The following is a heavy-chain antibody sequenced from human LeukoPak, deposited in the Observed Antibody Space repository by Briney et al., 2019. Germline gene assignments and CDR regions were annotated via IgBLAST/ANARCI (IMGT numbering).Heavy chain of an antibody. J-gene: IGHJ4*02. CDR2: IYYSGST. Sequence: SETLSLTCNGPGRSISSYYWSWIRQPPGKRPEWIGYIYYSGSTNYNPSLKSRVTISVDTSRNQFFLKLNSVTAADTAVYYCARGDGYYTDIDYWGQGALVTVSS. D-gene: IGHD3-3*01. CDR3: ARGDGYYTDIDY. V-gene: IGHV4-59*01. CDR1: GRSISSYY.